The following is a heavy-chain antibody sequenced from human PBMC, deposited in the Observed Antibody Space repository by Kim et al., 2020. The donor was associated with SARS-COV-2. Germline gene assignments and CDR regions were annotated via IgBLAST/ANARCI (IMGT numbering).Heavy chain of an antibody. J-gene: IGHJ3*02. D-gene: IGHD3-16*01. CDR3: AKDGDTSTTRTDSLDI. CDR2: ISGSGATT. Sequence: GGSLRLSCATSGFTFRTYAMSWVRQAPGKGLEWLSAISGSGATTHYADSVKGRFTISRDNSMNTLSLQMTSLRVEDTALYYCAKDGDTSTTRTDSLDIWGQGTMGTVSS. V-gene: IGHV3-23*01. CDR1: GFTFRTYA.